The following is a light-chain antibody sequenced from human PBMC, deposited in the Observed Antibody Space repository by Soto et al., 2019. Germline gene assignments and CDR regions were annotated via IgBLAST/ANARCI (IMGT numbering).Light chain of an antibody. Sequence: DIQMTQSPSTLSASVGDTVTVTCRASQSVSGWLAWYQQKPGKAPKLLIYDASSLESGVPSRFGGSGSGTEFTLTISSLQPDDFATYYCQQYNSYSTVGQGNKVDIK. V-gene: IGKV1-5*01. CDR1: QSVSGW. J-gene: IGKJ1*01. CDR3: QQYNSYST. CDR2: DAS.